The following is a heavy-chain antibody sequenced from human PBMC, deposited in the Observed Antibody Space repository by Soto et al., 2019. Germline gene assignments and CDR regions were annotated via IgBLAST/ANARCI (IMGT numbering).Heavy chain of an antibody. D-gene: IGHD6-13*01. Sequence: GGSLRLSCAASGFIFSSYAMSWVRQAPGKGLEWVSAISGSGGSTYYADSVKGRFTISRDNSKNTLYLQMNSLRAEDTAVYYCARDFDSSSWSYYYYGMDVWGQGTTVTVSS. V-gene: IGHV3-23*01. CDR3: ARDFDSSSWSYYYYGMDV. CDR1: GFIFSSYA. CDR2: ISGSGGST. J-gene: IGHJ6*02.